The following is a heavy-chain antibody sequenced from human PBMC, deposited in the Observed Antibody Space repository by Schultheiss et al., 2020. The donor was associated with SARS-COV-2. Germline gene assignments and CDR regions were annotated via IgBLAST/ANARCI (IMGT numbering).Heavy chain of an antibody. CDR3: ASFVSYYYYMDV. V-gene: IGHV4-59*01. Sequence: SQTLSLTCTVSGGSISSYYWSWIRQPPGKGLEWIGYIYYSGSTNYNPSLKSRVTISVDTSKNQFSLKLSSVTAADTAVYYCASFVSYYYYMDVWGKGTTVTVSS. CDR2: IYYSGST. CDR1: GGSISSYY. D-gene: IGHD3-3*01. J-gene: IGHJ6*03.